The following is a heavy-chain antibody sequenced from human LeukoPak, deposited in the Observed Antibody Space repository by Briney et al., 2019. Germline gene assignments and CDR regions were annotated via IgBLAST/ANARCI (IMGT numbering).Heavy chain of an antibody. J-gene: IGHJ4*02. CDR2: ISSSGTTI. Sequence: PGGSLRLSCAASGFTFSSYEMNWVRQAPGKGLEWVSFISSSGTTINQPDSVKGRFTTSRDNAKNSVHLQMDNLRVEDTAVYYCARGWDRAHPTGFEFDVWGQGTLVTVSS. CDR3: ARGWDRAHPTGFEFDV. V-gene: IGHV3-48*03. D-gene: IGHD1-26*01. CDR1: GFTFSSYE.